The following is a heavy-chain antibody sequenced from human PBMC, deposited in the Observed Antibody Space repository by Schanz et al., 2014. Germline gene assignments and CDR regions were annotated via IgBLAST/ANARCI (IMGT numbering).Heavy chain of an antibody. D-gene: IGHD3-16*01. CDR2: ISSSGSSI. V-gene: IGHV3-21*02. Sequence: EVQLLESGGGLAQPGGSLRLACAASGFNFNTYAMSWVRQAPGKGLEWVSSISSSGSSIYYADSVKGRFTISRDNANNSLFLRMNSLRAEDTAVYYCASDYNYFETEAPWGQGTLVTVSS. J-gene: IGHJ5*02. CDR1: GFNFNTYA. CDR3: ASDYNYFETEAP.